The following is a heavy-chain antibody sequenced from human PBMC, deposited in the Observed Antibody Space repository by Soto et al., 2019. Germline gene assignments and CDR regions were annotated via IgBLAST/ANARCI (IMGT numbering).Heavy chain of an antibody. CDR1: GFTFDDHA. D-gene: IGHD3-10*01. J-gene: IGHJ6*02. CDR2: ISWNSETT. V-gene: IGHV3-9*01. CDR3: ANDEGGVWSVAKGSYYAYYGMDV. Sequence: EVQLVESGGGMVQPGRSLRLSCVASGFTFDDHAMHWVRRGPGRGLEWVSGISWNSETTGYADSVRGRFTISRDNAKNYLYLQMNSLRVEDTAFSYCANDEGGVWSVAKGSYYAYYGMDVWGQGTTVIVS.